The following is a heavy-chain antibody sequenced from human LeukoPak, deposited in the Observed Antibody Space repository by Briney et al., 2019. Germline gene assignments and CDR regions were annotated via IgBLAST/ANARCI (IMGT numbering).Heavy chain of an antibody. CDR2: INHSGST. V-gene: IGHV4-34*01. D-gene: IGHD3-10*01. CDR3: ARGGGVGSGGVDY. Sequence: SETLSLTCAVYGGSFSGYYWSWIPQPPGKGLEWIGEINHSGSTNYNPSLKSRVTISVDTSKNQFSLKLSSVTAADTAVYYCARGGGVGSGGVDYWGQGTLVTVSS. J-gene: IGHJ4*02. CDR1: GGSFSGYY.